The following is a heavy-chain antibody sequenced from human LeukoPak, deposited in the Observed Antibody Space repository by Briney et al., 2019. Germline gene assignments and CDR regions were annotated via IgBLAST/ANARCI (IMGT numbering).Heavy chain of an antibody. D-gene: IGHD4-17*01. CDR1: GYTFTSYG. CDR3: AREGIDDYGDYYFDY. J-gene: IGHJ4*02. CDR2: ISAYNGNT. V-gene: IGHV1-18*01. Sequence: ASVKVSCKASGYTFTSYGISWVRQAPGQGLEWMGWISAYNGNTNYAQKLQGRVTMTTGTSTSTAYMELRSLRSDDTAVYYCAREGIDDYGDYYFDYWGQGTLVTVSS.